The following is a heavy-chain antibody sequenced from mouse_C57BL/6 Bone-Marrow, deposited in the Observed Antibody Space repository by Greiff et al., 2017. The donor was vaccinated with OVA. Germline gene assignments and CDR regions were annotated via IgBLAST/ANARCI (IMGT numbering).Heavy chain of an antibody. J-gene: IGHJ2*01. V-gene: IGHV1-69*01. CDR3: ARAGTTVVDFDY. Sequence: QVQLQQPGAELVMPGASVKLSCKASGYTFTSYWMHWVKQRPGQGLEWIGEIDPSDSYTNYNQKFKGNSTLTVDKSSSTAYMQLSSLTSEDSAVYYCARAGTTVVDFDYWGQGTTLTVSS. CDR2: IDPSDSYT. D-gene: IGHD1-1*01. CDR1: GYTFTSYW.